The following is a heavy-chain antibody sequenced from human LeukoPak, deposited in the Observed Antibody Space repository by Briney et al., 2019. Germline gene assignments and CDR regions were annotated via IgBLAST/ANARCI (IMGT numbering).Heavy chain of an antibody. CDR2: IYYSGST. CDR1: GGSFSGYY. V-gene: IGHV4-31*11. Sequence: SETLSLTCAVYGGSFSGYYWSWIRQHPGKGLEWIGYIYYSGSTYYNPSLKSRVTISVDTSKNQFSLKLSSVTAADTAVYYCARANRPNYYGMDVWGQGTTVTVSS. J-gene: IGHJ6*02. D-gene: IGHD1-14*01. CDR3: ARANRPNYYGMDV.